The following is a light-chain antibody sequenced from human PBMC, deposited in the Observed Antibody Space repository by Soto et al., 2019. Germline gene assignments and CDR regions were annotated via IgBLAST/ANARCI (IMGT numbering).Light chain of an antibody. CDR1: TGAVTSGYY. CDR3: LLVHGDGVL. Sequence: QTVVTQEPSLTVSPGGTVTLTCASSTGAVTSGYYPNWFQQKPGQPPRALIYSTTYKHSWTPARFSGSLLGGKAALTLSGVQPEDEADYYCLLVHGDGVLFGGGTKLTVL. CDR2: STT. J-gene: IGLJ2*01. V-gene: IGLV7-43*01.